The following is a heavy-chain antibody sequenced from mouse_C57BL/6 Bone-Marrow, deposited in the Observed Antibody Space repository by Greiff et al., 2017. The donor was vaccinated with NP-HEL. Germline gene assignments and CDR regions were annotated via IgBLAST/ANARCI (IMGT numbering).Heavy chain of an antibody. J-gene: IGHJ4*01. Sequence: EVKLMESGGGLVQPGESLKLSCESNEYEFPSHDMSWVRKTPEKRLELVAAINSDGGSTYYPDTMERRFIISRDNTKKTLYLQMSSLRSEDTALYYCARHYGYDEGYAMDYWGQGTSVTVSS. CDR3: ARHYGYDEGYAMDY. D-gene: IGHD2-2*01. CDR2: INSDGGST. V-gene: IGHV5-2*01. CDR1: EYEFPSHD.